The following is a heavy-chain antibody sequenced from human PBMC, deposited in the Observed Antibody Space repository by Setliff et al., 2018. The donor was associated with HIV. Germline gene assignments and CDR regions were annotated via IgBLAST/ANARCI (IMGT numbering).Heavy chain of an antibody. CDR1: GGSISSGRYY. Sequence: SETLSLTCTVSGGSISSGRYYWTWIRQPAGKGLEWIGRIYTSGSTIYNPSLKSRVTISLDTSKNQFSLKLSSVTAADTAVYYCTREYSFGLLYFDFWGLGTLVTVSS. CDR2: IYTSGST. V-gene: IGHV4-61*02. J-gene: IGHJ4*02. CDR3: TREYSFGLLYFDF. D-gene: IGHD5-18*01.